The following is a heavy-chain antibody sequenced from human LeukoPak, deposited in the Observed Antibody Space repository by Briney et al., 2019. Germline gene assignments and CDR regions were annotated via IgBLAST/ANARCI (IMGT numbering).Heavy chain of an antibody. V-gene: IGHV3-30*04. CDR3: ASWGEGALDN. Sequence: GGSLRLSCAASGFTFSSYAMHWVRQAPGKGLEWVAVISYDGSNKYYADSVKGRFTISRDNAKKSLYLQMNSLRVEDTGVYYCASWGEGALDNWGQGTLVTVSS. D-gene: IGHD1-26*01. J-gene: IGHJ4*02. CDR2: ISYDGSNK. CDR1: GFTFSSYA.